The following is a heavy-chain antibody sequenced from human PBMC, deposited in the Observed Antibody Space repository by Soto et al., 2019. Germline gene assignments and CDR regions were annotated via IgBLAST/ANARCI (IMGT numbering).Heavy chain of an antibody. CDR1: GFTFSNAW. CDR2: IKSKTDGGTT. D-gene: IGHD4-17*01. V-gene: IGHV3-15*01. CDR3: TTDGGGGMTTVTTC. Sequence: GGSLRLSCAASGFTFSNAWMSWVRQAPGKGLEWVGRIKSKTDGGTTDYAAPVKGRFTILRDDSKNTLYLQMNSLKTEDTAVYYCTTDGGGGMTTVTTCWGQGTLVTVSS. J-gene: IGHJ4*02.